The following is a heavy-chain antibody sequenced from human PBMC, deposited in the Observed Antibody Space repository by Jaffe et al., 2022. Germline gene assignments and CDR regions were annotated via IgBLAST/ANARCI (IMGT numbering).Heavy chain of an antibody. J-gene: IGHJ4*02. CDR2: IKSKTDGGTT. D-gene: IGHD6-13*01. V-gene: IGHV3-15*01. CDR3: TTASNILYSSSWYGYYFDY. Sequence: EVQLVESGGGLVKPGGSLRLSCAASGFTFSNAWMSWVRQAPGKGLEWVGRIKSKTDGGTTDYAAPVKGRFTISRDDSKNTLYLQMNSLKTEDTAVYYCTTASNILYSSSWYGYYFDYWGQGTLVTVSS. CDR1: GFTFSNAW.